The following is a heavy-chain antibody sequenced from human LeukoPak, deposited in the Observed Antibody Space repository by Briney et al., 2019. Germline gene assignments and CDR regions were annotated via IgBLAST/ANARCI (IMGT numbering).Heavy chain of an antibody. CDR3: ARRRDYYDSSGYRGAFDI. D-gene: IGHD3-22*01. CDR1: GGSISSYY. CDR2: IYYSGST. Sequence: SETLSLTSTVSGGSISSYYWSWIRQPPGKGLEWIGYIYYSGSTNYNPSLKSRVTISVDTSKNQFSLKLSSVTAADTAVYYCARRRDYYDSSGYRGAFDIWGQGTMVTVSS. V-gene: IGHV4-59*08. J-gene: IGHJ3*02.